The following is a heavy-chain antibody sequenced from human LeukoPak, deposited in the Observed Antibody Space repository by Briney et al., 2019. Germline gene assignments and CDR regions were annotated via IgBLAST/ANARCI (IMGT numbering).Heavy chain of an antibody. CDR1: GGSISSGGYY. CDR2: IYYSGST. J-gene: IGHJ3*02. CDR3: ARDEGFTYGLDAFDI. Sequence: SQTLSLTCTVSGGSISSGGYYWSWIRQHPGKGLEWIGYIYYSGSTYYNPSLKSRVTMSVDTSKNHFSLKLSSVTAADTAFYYCARDEGFTYGLDAFDIWGQGTMVTVSS. D-gene: IGHD5-18*01. V-gene: IGHV4-31*03.